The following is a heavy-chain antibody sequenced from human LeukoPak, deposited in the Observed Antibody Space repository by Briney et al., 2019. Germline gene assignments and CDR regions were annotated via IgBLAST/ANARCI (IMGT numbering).Heavy chain of an antibody. CDR3: AKDFMNTVTSFDY. Sequence: GGSLRLSCAASGFTFSSYAMSWVRQAPGKGLEWLSAISCSGGSTYYADSVKGRFTISRDNSKNTLYLPINNLRAEATDVYHCAKDFMNTVTSFDYWGQGTLVTVSS. V-gene: IGHV3-23*01. CDR1: GFTFSSYA. D-gene: IGHD4-11*01. J-gene: IGHJ4*02. CDR2: ISCSGGST.